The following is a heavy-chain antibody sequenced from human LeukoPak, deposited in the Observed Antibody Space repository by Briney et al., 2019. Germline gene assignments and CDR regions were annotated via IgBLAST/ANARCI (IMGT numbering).Heavy chain of an antibody. V-gene: IGHV1-2*02. CDR1: GYSLTGHY. CDR2: INPNSGGT. Sequence: ASVKVSCKPSGYSLTGHYMHWVRQAPGQGLEWMGWINPNSGGTSFAQKFQGRVTMTRDTSISTAYMELSRLRFDDTAVSYCARDRAYSSGRDDTFDLWGQGTMVIVSS. CDR3: ARDRAYSSGRDDTFDL. D-gene: IGHD3-22*01. J-gene: IGHJ3*01.